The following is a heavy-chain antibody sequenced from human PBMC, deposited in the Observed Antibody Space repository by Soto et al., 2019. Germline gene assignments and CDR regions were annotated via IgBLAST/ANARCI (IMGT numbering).Heavy chain of an antibody. CDR2: INYSGST. J-gene: IGHJ6*02. D-gene: IGHD3-10*01. V-gene: IGHV4-59*12. Sequence: SETMSLTCTVSGGSISTYYWSWIRQHQGKGLVGIGYINYSGSTNYNPSLQSRVTISVDTSKNQFSLKLSSVTAADTAVYYCARVLLWFGELGLEYYYYGMDVWGQGTTVTVSS. CDR3: ARVLLWFGELGLEYYYYGMDV. CDR1: GGSISTYY.